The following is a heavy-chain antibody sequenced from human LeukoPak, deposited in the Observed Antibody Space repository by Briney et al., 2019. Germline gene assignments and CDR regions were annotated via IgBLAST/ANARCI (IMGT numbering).Heavy chain of an antibody. CDR2: IYYSGST. D-gene: IGHD4-23*01. CDR3: ARVMDYGGDFDY. Sequence: KPSQTLSLTCTVSGGSISSGGYYWSWIRQHPGKGLEWIGYIYYSGSTYYNPSLKSRVTKSVDTSKNQFSLKLSSVTAADTAVYYCARVMDYGGDFDYWGQGTLVTVSS. J-gene: IGHJ4*02. V-gene: IGHV4-31*03. CDR1: GGSISSGGYY.